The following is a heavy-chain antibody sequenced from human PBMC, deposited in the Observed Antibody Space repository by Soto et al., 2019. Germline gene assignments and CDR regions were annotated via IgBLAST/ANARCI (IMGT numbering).Heavy chain of an antibody. CDR2: IYTSGST. J-gene: IGHJ5*02. D-gene: IGHD3-9*01. CDR1: GGSISSYY. Sequence: SETLSLTCTVSGGSISSYYWSWIRQPAGKGLEWIGRIYTSGSTNYNPSLKSRVTMSVDTSKNQFSLRLSSVTAADTAVYYCARDSLYYDILTGYYSEDWFDPWGQGTLVTVSS. CDR3: ARDSLYYDILTGYYSEDWFDP. V-gene: IGHV4-4*07.